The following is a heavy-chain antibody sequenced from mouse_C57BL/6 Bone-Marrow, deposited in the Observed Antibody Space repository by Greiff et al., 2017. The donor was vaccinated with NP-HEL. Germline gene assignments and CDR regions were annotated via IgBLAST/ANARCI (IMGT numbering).Heavy chain of an antibody. Sequence: QVQLQQPGAELVKPGASVKLSCKASGYTFTSYWMQWVKQRPGQGLEWIGEIDPSDSYTNYNQKFKGKATLTVDTSSSTAYMQLSSLTSEASAVYYCARWGDRDFDYWGQGTTLTVSS. CDR3: ARWGDRDFDY. D-gene: IGHD3-3*01. CDR1: GYTFTSYW. V-gene: IGHV1-50*01. CDR2: IDPSDSYT. J-gene: IGHJ2*01.